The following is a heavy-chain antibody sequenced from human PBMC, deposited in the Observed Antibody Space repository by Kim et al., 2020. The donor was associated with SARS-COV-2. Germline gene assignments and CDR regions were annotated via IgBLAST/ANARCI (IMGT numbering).Heavy chain of an antibody. D-gene: IGHD1-26*01. J-gene: IGHJ4*02. V-gene: IGHV1-18*01. Sequence: YAQKLPGRVTMTTDTSTSTAYMELRSLRSDDTAVYYCARDCGGSYYSAVYWGQGTLVTVSS. CDR3: ARDCGGSYYSAVY.